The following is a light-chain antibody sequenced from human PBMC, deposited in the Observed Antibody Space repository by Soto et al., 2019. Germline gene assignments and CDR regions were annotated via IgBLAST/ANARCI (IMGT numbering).Light chain of an antibody. CDR2: EVS. CDR1: SSDVCGYNY. Sequence: QSDLTQPASVSGSPGQSITISCTGTSSDVCGYNYVSWYQQHPGKAPKLMIYEVSNRPSGVSNRFSGSKFGNTASLTISGLQAEDEADYYCSSYTRSSTRVFGGGTKLTVL. V-gene: IGLV2-14*01. J-gene: IGLJ3*02. CDR3: SSYTRSSTRV.